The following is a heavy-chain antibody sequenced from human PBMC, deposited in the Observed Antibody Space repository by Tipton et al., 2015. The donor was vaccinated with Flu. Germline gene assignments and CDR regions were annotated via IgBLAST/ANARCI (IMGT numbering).Heavy chain of an antibody. CDR1: GASISGSSTYY. D-gene: IGHD3-22*01. Sequence: GLVKPSETLSLRCSVSGASISGSSTYYWSWIRQPAGKGPEWIGRIYSSGNTNYNPSLGSRVTMSLDTSKNQLSLKLSSATAADTAVYYCARETYYYDISGYKGFEYWGQGSLVTVSS. CDR2: IYSSGNT. V-gene: IGHV4-4*07. CDR3: ARETYYYDISGYKGFEY. J-gene: IGHJ4*02.